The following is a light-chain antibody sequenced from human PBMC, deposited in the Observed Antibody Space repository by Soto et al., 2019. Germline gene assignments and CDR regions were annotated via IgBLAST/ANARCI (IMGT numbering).Light chain of an antibody. CDR2: WAS. V-gene: IGKV4-1*01. CDR1: QSVSYSSNNKNY. CDR3: QQYLSTPLT. Sequence: DIVMTQSPDSLAVSLGERATINCKSSQSVSYSSNNKNYLAWYQQKPGQPLKLLIYWASTRESGVPDRFSGSGSGTDFTLTISRLQAEDVAVYYCQQYLSTPLTFGQGTKVEIK. J-gene: IGKJ1*01.